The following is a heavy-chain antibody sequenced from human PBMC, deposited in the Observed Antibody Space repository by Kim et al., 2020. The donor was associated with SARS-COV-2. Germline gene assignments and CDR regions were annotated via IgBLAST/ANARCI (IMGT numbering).Heavy chain of an antibody. D-gene: IGHD3-10*01. CDR3: ASGPAYGSGSHSSAEYFQH. CDR1: GGTFSNYA. J-gene: IGHJ1*01. CDR2: IIPIFGTA. V-gene: IGHV1-69*13. Sequence: SVKVSCKASGGTFSNYAISWVRQAPGQGLEWMGGIIPIFGTANYAQKFQGRVTITADESTSTAYMELSSLRSEDTAVYYCASGPAYGSGSHSSAEYFQHWGQGTLVTVSS.